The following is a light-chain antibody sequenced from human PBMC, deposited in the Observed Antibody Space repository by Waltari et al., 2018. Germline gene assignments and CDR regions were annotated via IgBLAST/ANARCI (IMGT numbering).Light chain of an antibody. Sequence: QSVLTQPPSASGAPGQRVTISCSGSSSNTGSNTVDWYQQRPGTAPKLLIYRDNQRPSGVPDRFSGSKSGTSASLAISGLQSDDEADYYCAAWDDSLNGLFGGGTKLTVL. CDR3: AAWDDSLNGL. V-gene: IGLV1-44*01. CDR1: SSNTGSNT. J-gene: IGLJ3*02. CDR2: RDN.